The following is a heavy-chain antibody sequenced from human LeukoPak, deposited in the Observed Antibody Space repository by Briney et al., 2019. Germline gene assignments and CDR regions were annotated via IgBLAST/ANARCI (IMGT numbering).Heavy chain of an antibody. J-gene: IGHJ4*02. CDR2: INRNGSST. Sequence: GGALRLSCAAAGFSFCSYWMHWVGHAPGEGVVWFSRINRNGSSTSYAHSVKGRFTISRDDDKNTLYLQMNSLRAEDTAVYYCAKREMSTSYYFGYWGQGTLVTVSS. D-gene: IGHD5-24*01. CDR1: GFSFCSYW. CDR3: AKREMSTSYYFGY. V-gene: IGHV3-74*01.